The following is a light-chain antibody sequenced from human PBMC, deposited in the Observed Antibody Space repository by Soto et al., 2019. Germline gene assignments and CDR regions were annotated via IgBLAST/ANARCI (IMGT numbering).Light chain of an antibody. CDR3: QQYGTSPYT. CDR1: QSVRDNW. CDR2: GAY. Sequence: EIVMTQSPGTLSLSPGERATLSCRASQSVRDNWLAWYQQKPGQPPRLLIYGAYNRPGGIPDRFSGSGSGTDFTLTINRLEPEDFAVYLCQQYGTSPYTFAQGTKLEI. V-gene: IGKV3-20*01. J-gene: IGKJ2*01.